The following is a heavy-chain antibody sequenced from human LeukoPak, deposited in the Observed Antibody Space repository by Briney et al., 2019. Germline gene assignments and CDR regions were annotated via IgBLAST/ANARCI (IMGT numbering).Heavy chain of an antibody. D-gene: IGHD6-13*01. V-gene: IGHV4-30-2*01. CDR2: IYHSGST. J-gene: IGHJ3*02. Sequence: PSETLSLTCTVSGGSISSGGYYWSWIRQPPGKGLEWIGYIYHSGSTYYNPSLKSRVTISVDRSKNQFSLKLSSVTAADTAVYYCARGGLAAQGADAFDIWGQGTMVTVSS. CDR1: GGSISSGGYY. CDR3: ARGGLAAQGADAFDI.